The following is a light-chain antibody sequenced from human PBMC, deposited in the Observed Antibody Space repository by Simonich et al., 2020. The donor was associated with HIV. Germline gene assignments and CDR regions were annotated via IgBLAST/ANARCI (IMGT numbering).Light chain of an antibody. Sequence: DIVMTQSPDSLAVSLGERATINCKSSQSVLYSSNNKNDLAWYQQKPGQAPKLLIYWASTRESGVPDRFSGSGSGTDFTLTISSLQPEDFATYYCQQYNSYPLTFGGGTKVEIK. CDR1: QSVLYSSNNKND. J-gene: IGKJ4*01. V-gene: IGKV4-1*01. CDR3: QQYNSYPLT. CDR2: WAS.